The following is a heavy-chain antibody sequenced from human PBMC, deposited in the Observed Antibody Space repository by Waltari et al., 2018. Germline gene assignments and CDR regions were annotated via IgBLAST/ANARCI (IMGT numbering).Heavy chain of an antibody. V-gene: IGHV3-30-3*01. CDR1: GFTFSSYA. CDR3: ARAAASSGWYPGLFDY. CDR2: ISYDGSNK. J-gene: IGHJ4*02. D-gene: IGHD6-19*01. Sequence: PGRSLRLSCAASGFTFSSYAMHWVRQAPGKGLEWVAVISYDGSNKYYADSVKGRFTISRDNSKNTLYLQMNSLRAEDTAVYYCARAAASSGWYPGLFDYWGQGTLVTVSS.